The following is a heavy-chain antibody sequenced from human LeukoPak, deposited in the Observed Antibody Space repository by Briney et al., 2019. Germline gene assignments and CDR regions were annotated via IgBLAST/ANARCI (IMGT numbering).Heavy chain of an antibody. CDR2: IYYSGST. V-gene: IGHV4-31*03. CDR3: ARDLTGRRDDAFDI. CDR1: GESISSGGYY. Sequence: SETLSLTCTVSGESISSGGYYRSWIRQHPGKGLEWIGYIYYSGSTYYNPSLKSRVTISVDTSKNQFSLKLSSVTAADTAVYYCARDLTGRRDDAFDIWGQGTMVTVSS. D-gene: IGHD3-9*01. J-gene: IGHJ3*02.